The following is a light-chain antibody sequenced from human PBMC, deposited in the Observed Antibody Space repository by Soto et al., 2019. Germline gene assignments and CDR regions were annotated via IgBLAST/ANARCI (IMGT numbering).Light chain of an antibody. V-gene: IGKV3-11*01. CDR3: QQRTNWLT. CDR1: QSVGDY. Sequence: EIVLTQSPATLSLSPGERATLSCRASQSVGDYIAWYQQKPGQAPRLIIYDTFNRATGVSARFSGDGSGTDFTLTISSLEPEDFAVYYCQQRTNWLTFGGGTKVVIK. CDR2: DTF. J-gene: IGKJ4*01.